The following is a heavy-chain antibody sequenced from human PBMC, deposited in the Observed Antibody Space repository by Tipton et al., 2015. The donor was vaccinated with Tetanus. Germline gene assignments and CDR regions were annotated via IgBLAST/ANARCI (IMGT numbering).Heavy chain of an antibody. V-gene: IGHV3-23*01. CDR2: LSGSEKDP. J-gene: IGHJ4*02. D-gene: IGHD2-2*01. CDR1: GFTFSNHP. Sequence: SLRLSCAASGFTFSNHPMHWVRQAPGKGLEWVSSLSGSEKDPYNKDSVKGRFTVSRDDSKNTLYLQLSSLRVEDTAVYYCVKHLIPGRAYFDSWGLGTLVTVSS. CDR3: VKHLIPGRAYFDS.